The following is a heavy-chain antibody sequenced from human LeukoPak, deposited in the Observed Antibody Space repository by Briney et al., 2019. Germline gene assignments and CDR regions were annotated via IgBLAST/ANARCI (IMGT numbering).Heavy chain of an antibody. J-gene: IGHJ5*02. D-gene: IGHD2-2*01. CDR1: GGSFSGYY. Sequence: PSETLSLTCAVYGGSFSGYYWSWIRQPPGKGLEWIGEINHSGSTNYNPSLKSRVTISVDTSKNQFSLKLSSVTAADTAVYYCARSEVNVVVPAAPSVWFDPWGQGTLVTVSS. CDR3: ARSEVNVVVPAAPSVWFDP. CDR2: INHSGST. V-gene: IGHV4-34*01.